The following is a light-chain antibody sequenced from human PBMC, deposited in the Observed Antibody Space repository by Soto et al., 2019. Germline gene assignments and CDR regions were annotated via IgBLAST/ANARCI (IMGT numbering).Light chain of an antibody. V-gene: IGKV3-15*01. CDR2: GAS. CDR3: QQYNNWPPYT. CDR1: QSVSIN. Sequence: EIVMTQSPATLSVSPGERATLSCRASQSVSINLAWYQQKPGQAPRLLMYGASTRATGIPARFSGSGSGTEFTLTISSLQSEDFAVYYCQQYNNWPPYTFGQGTKLEIK. J-gene: IGKJ2*01.